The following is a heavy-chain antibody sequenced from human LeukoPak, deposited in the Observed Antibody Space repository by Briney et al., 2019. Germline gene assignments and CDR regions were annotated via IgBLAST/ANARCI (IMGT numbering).Heavy chain of an antibody. V-gene: IGHV3-7*01. J-gene: IGHJ4*02. CDR2: IKQDGSEK. Sequence: GGSLRLSCAASGFSFVNHWMSWVRQAPGKGLEWLANIKQDGSEKYYVDSVKGRFTISRDNAKNSLYLQMNSLRAEDTAVYYCASSSGSYYLFDYWGQGTLVTVSS. D-gene: IGHD1-26*01. CDR1: GFSFVNHW. CDR3: ASSSGSYYLFDY.